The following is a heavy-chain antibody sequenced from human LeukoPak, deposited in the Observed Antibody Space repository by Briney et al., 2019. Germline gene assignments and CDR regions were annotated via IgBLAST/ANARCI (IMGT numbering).Heavy chain of an antibody. CDR1: GYTFTSYG. CDR2: ISAYNGNT. D-gene: IGHD3-10*01. J-gene: IGHJ4*02. CDR3: ARDLRDYEYMVRGVGDFEY. Sequence: ASVKVSCKASGYTFTSYGISWVRQAPGQGLEWMGWISAYNGNTNYAQKLQGRVTMTTDTSTSTAYMELRSLRSDDTAVYYCARDLRDYEYMVRGVGDFEYWGQGTLVTVSS. V-gene: IGHV1-18*01.